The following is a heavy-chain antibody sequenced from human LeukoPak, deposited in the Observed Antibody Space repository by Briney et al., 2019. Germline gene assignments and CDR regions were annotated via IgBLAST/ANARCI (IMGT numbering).Heavy chain of an antibody. CDR1: GFTFSIYA. CDR2: ISGSGGGDST. J-gene: IGHJ4*02. V-gene: IGHV3-23*01. Sequence: GGSLRLSCAASGFTFSIYAMSWVRQAPGKGLEWVSSISGSGGGDSTYYADSVKGRFTISRDNSKNTLYLQMNSLRAEDTAVYYCAKDSKHYYDSSGYPVYWGQGTLVTVSS. CDR3: AKDSKHYYDSSGYPVY. D-gene: IGHD3-22*01.